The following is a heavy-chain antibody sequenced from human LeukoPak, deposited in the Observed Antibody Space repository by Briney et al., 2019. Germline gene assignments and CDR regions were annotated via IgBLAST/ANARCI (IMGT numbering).Heavy chain of an antibody. Sequence: GTSLRLSCAVSGFAFSSLAMHWVRQAPGKGLEWVAVISYDGSNKYYADSVKGRFTISRDNSKNTLYLQMNSLRAEDTAVYYCARDLFADYYDSSGPFDYWGQGTLVTVSS. CDR3: ARDLFADYYDSSGPFDY. J-gene: IGHJ4*02. CDR2: ISYDGSNK. V-gene: IGHV3-30*04. CDR1: GFAFSSLA. D-gene: IGHD3-22*01.